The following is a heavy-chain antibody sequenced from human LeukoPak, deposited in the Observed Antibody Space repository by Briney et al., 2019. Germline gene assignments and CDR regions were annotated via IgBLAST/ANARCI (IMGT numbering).Heavy chain of an antibody. V-gene: IGHV3-21*01. Sequence: GGSLRLSCAASGFTFSSYSMNWVRQAPGKGLEWVSSISSSSSYIYYADSVKGRFTISRDNAKNSLYLQMNSLRAEDTAVYYCGRDLITMVRGVIWNWGQGTLVTVSS. D-gene: IGHD3-10*01. CDR2: ISSSSSYI. CDR1: GFTFSSYS. CDR3: GRDLITMVRGVIWN. J-gene: IGHJ4*02.